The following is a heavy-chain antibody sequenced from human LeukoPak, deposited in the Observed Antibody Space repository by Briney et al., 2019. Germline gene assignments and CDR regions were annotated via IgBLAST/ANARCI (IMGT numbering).Heavy chain of an antibody. Sequence: GESLKIPCKGSGYSFTSYWIGWVRQMPGKGLEWMGIIYPGDSDTRYSPSFQGQVTISADKSISTAYLHWSSLKASDTAMYYCARRSGGGRGLRLEAWFDPWGQGTLVTVSS. CDR1: GYSFTSYW. D-gene: IGHD5-12*01. CDR2: IYPGDSDT. CDR3: ARRSGGGRGLRLEAWFDP. J-gene: IGHJ5*02. V-gene: IGHV5-51*01.